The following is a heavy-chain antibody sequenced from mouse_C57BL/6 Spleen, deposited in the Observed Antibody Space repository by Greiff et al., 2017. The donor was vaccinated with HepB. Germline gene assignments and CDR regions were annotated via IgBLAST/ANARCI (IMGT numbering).Heavy chain of an antibody. V-gene: IGHV1-62-3*01. CDR2: IDPNSGGT. D-gene: IGHD4-1*01. Sequence: VQLQQPGAELVKPGASVKLSCKASGYTFTSYWMHWVKQRPGRGLEWIGRIDPNSGGTNYNQKFQGKSTLTVDKSSSTAYMQLSSLTSEDSAVYYCARGELGRGYFDYWGQGTTLTVSS. J-gene: IGHJ2*01. CDR3: ARGELGRGYFDY. CDR1: GYTFTSYW.